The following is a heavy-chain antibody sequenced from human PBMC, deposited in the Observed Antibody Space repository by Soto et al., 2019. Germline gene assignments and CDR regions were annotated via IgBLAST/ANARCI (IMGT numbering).Heavy chain of an antibody. J-gene: IGHJ5*01. CDR3: ARESTEAGTDNWFDS. Sequence: SETLSLTCTVSGAFISGYYWSWIRQPAGKGLEWIGRIYTSGSTKYSPSLKSRATMSVDTSKKQFSLKLNSVTAADTAVYYCARESTEAGTDNWFDSWGQGTLVTVSS. D-gene: IGHD6-13*01. CDR1: GAFISGYY. V-gene: IGHV4-4*07. CDR2: IYTSGST.